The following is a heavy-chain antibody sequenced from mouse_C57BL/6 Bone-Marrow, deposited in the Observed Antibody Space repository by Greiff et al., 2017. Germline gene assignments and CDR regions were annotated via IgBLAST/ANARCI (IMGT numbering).Heavy chain of an antibody. D-gene: IGHD2-4*01. CDR2: IYPGSGST. J-gene: IGHJ3*01. V-gene: IGHV1-55*01. CDR1: GYTFTSYW. Sequence: QVQLQQPRAELVKPGASVKMSCKASGYTFTSYWITWVKQRPGQGLEWIGDIYPGSGSTNYNEKFKSKATLTVDTSSSTAYMQLSSLTSEDSAVYYCARNYDYDLAWFAYWGQGTLVTVSA. CDR3: ARNYDYDLAWFAY.